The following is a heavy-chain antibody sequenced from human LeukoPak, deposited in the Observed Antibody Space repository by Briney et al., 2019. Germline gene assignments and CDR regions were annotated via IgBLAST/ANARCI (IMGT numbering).Heavy chain of an antibody. Sequence: GGSLRLSCAASGFTFSSYAMSWVRQAPGKGLEWVSAISGSGGSTYYADSVKGRFTISRDNSKNTLYLQMNSLRAEDTAVYYCAKWGIFIAAAGTVLDAFDIWGQGTMVTVSS. CDR2: ISGSGGST. D-gene: IGHD6-13*01. J-gene: IGHJ3*02. CDR1: GFTFSSYA. V-gene: IGHV3-23*01. CDR3: AKWGIFIAAAGTVLDAFDI.